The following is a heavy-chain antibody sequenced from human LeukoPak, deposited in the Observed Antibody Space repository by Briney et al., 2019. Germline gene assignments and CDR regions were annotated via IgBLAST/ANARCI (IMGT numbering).Heavy chain of an antibody. CDR3: AREYCSGGSCYSEVYFDY. J-gene: IGHJ4*02. CDR2: INPDGSEE. D-gene: IGHD2-15*01. Sequence: GGSLRLSCAASRFTFSSYSMTWVRQAPGRGLEWVANINPDGSEEKYLDSVKGRFTISRDNAKNSLFLQMNSLRAEDMAVYYCAREYCSGGSCYSEVYFDYWGQGTLVTISS. V-gene: IGHV3-7*01. CDR1: RFTFSSYS.